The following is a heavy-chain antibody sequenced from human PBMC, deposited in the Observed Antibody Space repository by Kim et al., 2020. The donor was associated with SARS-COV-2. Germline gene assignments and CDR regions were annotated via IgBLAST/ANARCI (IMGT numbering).Heavy chain of an antibody. CDR3: ARDMYYDYVWGSYRPASFFHHCYGMDV. J-gene: IGHJ6*02. D-gene: IGHD3-16*02. V-gene: IGHV3-66*02. CDR1: GFTVSSNY. CDR2: IYSGGST. Sequence: GGSLRLSCAASGFTVSSNYMSWVRQAPGKGLEWVSVIYSGGSTYYADSVKGRFTISRDNSKNTLYLQMNSLRAEDTAVYYCARDMYYDYVWGSYRPASFFHHCYGMDVWGQGTTVTVPS.